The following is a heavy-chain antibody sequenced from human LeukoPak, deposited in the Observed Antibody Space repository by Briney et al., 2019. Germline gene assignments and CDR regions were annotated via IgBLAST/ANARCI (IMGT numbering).Heavy chain of an antibody. Sequence: SETLSLTCAVYGGSFRGYYWSWIRQPPGKGLEWIGEVNHSGSTNYNPSLKSRVTISVDTSKNQFSLKLSSVTAADTAVYYCARGIVVVVAASKLVNWFDPWGQGTLVTVSS. CDR2: VNHSGST. D-gene: IGHD2-15*01. J-gene: IGHJ5*02. CDR3: ARGIVVVVAASKLVNWFDP. CDR1: GGSFRGYY. V-gene: IGHV4-34*01.